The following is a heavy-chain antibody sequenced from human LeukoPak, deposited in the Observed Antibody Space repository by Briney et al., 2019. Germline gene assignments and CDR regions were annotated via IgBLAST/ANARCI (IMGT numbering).Heavy chain of an antibody. CDR1: GFTFSSYW. Sequence: GGSLRLSCAASGFTFSSYWMHWVRQAPGKGLVWVSRINSDGSSTSYADSVKGRFTISRDNAKNTLYLQMNSPRAEDTAVYYCAKVRDRRDGYNFYFYYYMDVWGKGTTVTVSS. J-gene: IGHJ6*03. CDR3: AKVRDRRDGYNFYFYYYMDV. D-gene: IGHD5-24*01. CDR2: INSDGSST. V-gene: IGHV3-74*01.